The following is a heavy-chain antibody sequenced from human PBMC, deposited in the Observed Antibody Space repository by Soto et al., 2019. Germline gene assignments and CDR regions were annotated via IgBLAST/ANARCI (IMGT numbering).Heavy chain of an antibody. D-gene: IGHD2-2*01. CDR3: ARGGGIVVVPAAPVRNWFDP. CDR1: GGSFSGYY. J-gene: IGHJ5*02. V-gene: IGHV4-34*01. CDR2: INHSGST. Sequence: SETLSLTCAVYGGSFSGYYWSWIRQPPGKGLEWIGEINHSGSTNYNPSLKSRVTISVDTSKNQFSLKLSSVTAADTAVYYCARGGGIVVVPAAPVRNWFDPWGQGTLVTVSS.